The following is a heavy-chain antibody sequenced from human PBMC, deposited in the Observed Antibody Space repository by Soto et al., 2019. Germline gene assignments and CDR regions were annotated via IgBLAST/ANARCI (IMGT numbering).Heavy chain of an antibody. D-gene: IGHD3-10*01. CDR1: GFTFTSSA. Sequence: SVKVSCKASGFTFTSSAVQWVRQARGQRLEWIGWIVVGSGNTNYAQKFQERVTITRDMSTSTAYMELSSLRSEDTAVYYCAARGYYGSAGAFTYYYYGMDVWGQGTTVTVSS. CDR3: AARGYYGSAGAFTYYYYGMDV. V-gene: IGHV1-58*01. J-gene: IGHJ6*02. CDR2: IVVGSGNT.